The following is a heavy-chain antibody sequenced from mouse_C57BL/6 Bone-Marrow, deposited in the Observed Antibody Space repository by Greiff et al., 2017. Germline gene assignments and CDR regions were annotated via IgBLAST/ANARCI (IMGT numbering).Heavy chain of an antibody. CDR2: IRNKANNQAT. CDR3: TSAGSNWYFDV. D-gene: IGHD1-1*01. Sequence: EVKLEESGGGLVQPGGSMKLSCAASGFTFSDAWMDWVRQSPEKGLEWVAEIRNKANNQATYYAESVKGRFTISRDDSKSSVYLQMNSLRAEDTGIYYCTSAGSNWYFDVWGTGTTVTVSS. J-gene: IGHJ1*03. V-gene: IGHV6-6*01. CDR1: GFTFSDAW.